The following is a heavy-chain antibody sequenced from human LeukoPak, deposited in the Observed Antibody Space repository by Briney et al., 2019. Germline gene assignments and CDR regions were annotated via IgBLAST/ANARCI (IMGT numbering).Heavy chain of an antibody. D-gene: IGHD6-13*01. J-gene: IGHJ4*02. Sequence: GGSLRLSCAASGFTFRSYGMHWVRQAPGKGLEWVAIVWYDGNNKYYADSVKGRFTVSRDNSKDTASLQLNSLRAEDTAVYYCARGSEAAAGAFDYWGQGALVTVPS. CDR1: GFTFRSYG. CDR3: ARGSEAAAGAFDY. V-gene: IGHV3-33*01. CDR2: VWYDGNNK.